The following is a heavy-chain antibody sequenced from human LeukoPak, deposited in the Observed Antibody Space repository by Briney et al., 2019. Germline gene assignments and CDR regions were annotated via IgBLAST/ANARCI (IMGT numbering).Heavy chain of an antibody. D-gene: IGHD3-22*01. J-gene: IGHJ4*02. CDR2: ISSSSSTI. CDR3: ARAPYYYDSSGYYYYFDY. Sequence: GGSLRLSCAASGFTFSSYSMNWVRQAPGKGLEWVSYISSSSSTIYYADSVKGRSTISRDNAKNSLYLQMNSLRAEDTAVYYCARAPYYYDSSGYYYYFDYWGQGTLVTVSS. V-gene: IGHV3-48*01. CDR1: GFTFSSYS.